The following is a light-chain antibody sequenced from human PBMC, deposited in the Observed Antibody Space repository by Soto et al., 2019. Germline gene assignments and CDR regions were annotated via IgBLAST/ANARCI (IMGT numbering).Light chain of an antibody. CDR3: QQYRSWPRT. V-gene: IGKV3-15*01. Sequence: EIVLTQSPATLSVSPGERVTLSCRASQSVDINLAWYQQKPGQPPRLLIYGASTRATDMSGTFSGRGFGTEFTLTISSLRPEDFAVYYCQQYRSWPRTFGQGTKVEMK. CDR1: QSVDIN. CDR2: GAS. J-gene: IGKJ1*01.